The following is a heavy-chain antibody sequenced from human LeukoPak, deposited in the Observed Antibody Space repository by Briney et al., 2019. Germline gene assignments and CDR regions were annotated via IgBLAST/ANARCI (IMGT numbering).Heavy chain of an antibody. CDR1: GGSISSYY. CDR3: ARVRESGLDY. Sequence: SETLSLTCTVSGGSISSYYWSWIRQPPGKGLEWIGYIYYSGSTNYNPSLKSRVTISVDTSKNQFSLKLSSVTAADTAVYYCARVRESGLDYWGQGTLVTVSS. J-gene: IGHJ4*02. CDR2: IYYSGST. V-gene: IGHV4-59*01. D-gene: IGHD3-3*01.